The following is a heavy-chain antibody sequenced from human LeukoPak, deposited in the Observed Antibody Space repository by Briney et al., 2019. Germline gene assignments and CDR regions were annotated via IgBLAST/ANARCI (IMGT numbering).Heavy chain of an antibody. CDR1: GFTFSSYA. V-gene: IGHV3-74*01. J-gene: IGHJ5*02. Sequence: TGGSLRLSCAASGFTFSSYAMSWVRQAPGKGLVWVSRITRDGSSTTYADSVKGRFTTSRDNAKNSLYLQMNSLRAEDTAVYYCARETDHSTTLRYFDWLLSGPGNWFDPWGQGTLVTVSS. D-gene: IGHD3-9*01. CDR2: ITRDGSST. CDR3: ARETDHSTTLRYFDWLLSGPGNWFDP.